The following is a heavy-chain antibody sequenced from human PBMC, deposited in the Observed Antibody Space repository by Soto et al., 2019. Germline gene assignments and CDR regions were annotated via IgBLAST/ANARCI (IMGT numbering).Heavy chain of an antibody. J-gene: IGHJ6*02. V-gene: IGHV3-7*03. CDR2: IKQDGSEK. D-gene: IGHD6-6*01. Sequence: GGSLRLSCAASGFTFSSYGMSWVRQAPGKGLEWVANIKQDGSEKYYVDSVKGRFTISRDNAKNSLYLQMNSLRAEDTAVYYCTRECIAARWYYYYGMDVWGQGTTVTVSS. CDR3: TRECIAARWYYYYGMDV. CDR1: GFTFSSYG.